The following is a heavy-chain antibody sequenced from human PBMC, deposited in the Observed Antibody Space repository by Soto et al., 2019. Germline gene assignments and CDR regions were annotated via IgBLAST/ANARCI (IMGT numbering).Heavy chain of an antibody. CDR2: IYYSGRT. V-gene: IGHV4-31*03. D-gene: IGHD3-10*01. CDR3: ASDRGYYFHGAFDI. CDR1: GGSISSGGYY. J-gene: IGHJ3*02. Sequence: QVQLQESGPGLVKPSQTLSLTCTVSGGSISSGGYYWSWIRQHPGKGLEWIGHIYYSGRTYHNPSLKRRVTISVDTSKNPFSLKLSSVTAADTSVYYCASDRGYYFHGAFDIWGQGTMVTVSS.